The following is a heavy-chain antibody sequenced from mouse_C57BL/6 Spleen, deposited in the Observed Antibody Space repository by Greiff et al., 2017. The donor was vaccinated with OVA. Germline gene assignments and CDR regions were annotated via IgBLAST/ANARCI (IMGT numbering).Heavy chain of an antibody. D-gene: IGHD1-1*01. CDR1: GYTFTSYW. CDR3: ARRAPAYYGSSYGYFDV. CDR2: IYPSDSET. Sequence: QVQLKQPGAELVRPGSSVKLSCKASGYTFTSYWMDWVKQRPGQGLEWIGNIYPSDSETHYNQKFKDKATLTVDKSSSTAYMQLSSLTSEDSAVYYCARRAPAYYGSSYGYFDVWGTGTTVTVSS. J-gene: IGHJ1*03. V-gene: IGHV1-61*01.